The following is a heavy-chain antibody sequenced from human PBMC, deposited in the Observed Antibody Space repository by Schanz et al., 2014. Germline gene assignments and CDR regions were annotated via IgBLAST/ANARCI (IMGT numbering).Heavy chain of an antibody. J-gene: IGHJ4*02. CDR2: ISSGGTTI. V-gene: IGHV3-48*02. Sequence: EVQLVESGGGLVQPGRSRDLSVESPGSVLGGNPWGWVRQAPGKGLEWIAYISSGGTTIYYADSVKGRFTISRDNAKSSLYLQMNSLRDEDTAVYYCAATTILADWGQGTLVAVSS. D-gene: IGHD3-3*01. CDR3: AATTILAD. CDR1: GSVLGGNP.